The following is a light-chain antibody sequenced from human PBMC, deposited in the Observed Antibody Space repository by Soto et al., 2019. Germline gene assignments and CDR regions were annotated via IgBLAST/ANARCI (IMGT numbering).Light chain of an antibody. Sequence: EIVMTQSPATLSVSPGERATLSCRASQSVSSNLAWYNQKPGQAPRLLIYGASTRATGVPARFSGSGSGTECTLTISSLQSEDVPVYYCQHYTDWPLTFVGGTKVDIK. CDR2: GAS. V-gene: IGKV3-15*01. J-gene: IGKJ4*01. CDR1: QSVSSN. CDR3: QHYTDWPLT.